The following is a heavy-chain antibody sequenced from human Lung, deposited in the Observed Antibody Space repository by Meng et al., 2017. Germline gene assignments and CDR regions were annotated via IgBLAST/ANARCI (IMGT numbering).Heavy chain of an antibody. J-gene: IGHJ4*02. CDR3: ARGPTTMAHDFYY. V-gene: IGHV4-34*04. D-gene: IGHD4-11*01. Sequence: VRLPHCAAVLLKPSQTPALTAVVSVGSLLDYSRSEIRRPPGNGLEWIWESNHSVSTNDNPSLESRATISVDTSQNNLSLKLSSVTAADSAVYYCARGPTTMAHDFYYWGQGTLVTVSS. CDR1: VGSLLDYS. CDR2: SNHSVST.